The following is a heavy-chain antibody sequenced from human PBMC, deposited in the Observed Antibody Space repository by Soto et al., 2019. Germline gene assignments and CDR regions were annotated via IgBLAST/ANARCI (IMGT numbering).Heavy chain of an antibody. Sequence: ALVKGACKTSGYTYTVYYRRWGRKTQRQGLEWMGWINPNSGGTNYAQKFQGWVTMTRDTSISTAYMELSRLRSDDTAVYYCARGKSIAARDYYYYYMDVWGKGTTVTVSS. J-gene: IGHJ6*03. CDR2: INPNSGGT. CDR1: GYTYTVYY. D-gene: IGHD6-6*01. CDR3: ARGKSIAARDYYYYYMDV. V-gene: IGHV1-2*04.